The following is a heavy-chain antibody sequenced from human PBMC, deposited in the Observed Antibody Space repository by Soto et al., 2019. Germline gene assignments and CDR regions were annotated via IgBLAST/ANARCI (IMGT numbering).Heavy chain of an antibody. D-gene: IGHD2-15*01. CDR3: AKGGYCSGGSCFGSGYYYYYMDV. Sequence: GGSLRLSCAASGFTFSSYAMSWVRQAPGKGLEWVSAISGSGGSTYYADSVKGRFTISRDNSKNTLYLQMNSLRAEDTAVYYCAKGGYCSGGSCFGSGYYYYYMDVWGKGTTVTVSS. V-gene: IGHV3-23*01. CDR2: ISGSGGST. CDR1: GFTFSSYA. J-gene: IGHJ6*03.